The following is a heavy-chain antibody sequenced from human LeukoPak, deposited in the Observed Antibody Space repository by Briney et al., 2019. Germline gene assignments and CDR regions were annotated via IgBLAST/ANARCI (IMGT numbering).Heavy chain of an antibody. D-gene: IGHD2-21*01. CDR3: AKSDCGSDGCKLLN. Sequence: PGGSQRLSCAASGFTFTNHAMSWVRQAPGKGLEWVSAISGSGDATKYADSVKGQFTISRDNFKNTVSLQMINLRAEDTAVYFCAKSDCGSDGCKLLNWGQGILVTVSS. CDR1: GFTFTNHA. J-gene: IGHJ4*02. CDR2: ISGSGDAT. V-gene: IGHV3-23*01.